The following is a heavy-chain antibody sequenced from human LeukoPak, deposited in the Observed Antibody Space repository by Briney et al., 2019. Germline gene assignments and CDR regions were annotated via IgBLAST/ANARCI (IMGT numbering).Heavy chain of an antibody. D-gene: IGHD6-19*01. CDR2: IYYTGNT. CDR3: ARSSLWLAGGVDY. V-gene: IGHV4-39*01. CDR1: GGSISSSSYY. J-gene: IGHJ4*02. Sequence: SETLSLTCTVSGGSISSSSYYWDWIRQPPGKGLEWIGSIYYTGNTYYNPSLTSRVTISVDTSKNQFSLRLSSVTAADTAVYYCARSSLWLAGGVDYWGQGTLVTVSS.